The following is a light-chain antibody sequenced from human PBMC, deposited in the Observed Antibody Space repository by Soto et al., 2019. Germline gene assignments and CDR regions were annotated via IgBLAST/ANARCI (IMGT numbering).Light chain of an antibody. V-gene: IGLV2-23*02. Sequence: QSVLTQPASVSGSPGQSITISCTGTSRDVGSYNLVSWYQQHPGKAPKLMIYQVSKRPSGVYNRFSGSKSGNTASLTISGLQAEDEADYYCCSYAGSSTDVVFGGGTKLTVL. CDR3: CSYAGSSTDVV. CDR2: QVS. CDR1: SRDVGSYNL. J-gene: IGLJ2*01.